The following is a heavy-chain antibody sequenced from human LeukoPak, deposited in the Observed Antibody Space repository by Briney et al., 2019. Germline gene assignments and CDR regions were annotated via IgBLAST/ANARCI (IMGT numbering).Heavy chain of an antibody. CDR1: GFTFSDSA. Sequence: GGSLKLSCAASGFTFSDSAIHWVRQASGKGLEWVGRIRSKPQSYATAYDESLKGRFTISRDNSKNTLYLQMNSLRAEDTAVYYCANAEHDYGFDYWGQGTLVTVSS. D-gene: IGHD4-17*01. V-gene: IGHV3-73*01. CDR3: ANAEHDYGFDY. J-gene: IGHJ4*02. CDR2: IRSKPQSYAT.